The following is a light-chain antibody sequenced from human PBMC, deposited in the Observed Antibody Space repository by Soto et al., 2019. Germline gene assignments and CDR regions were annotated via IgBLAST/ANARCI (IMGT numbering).Light chain of an antibody. J-gene: IGKJ5*01. CDR3: QQRSNWPPLT. CDR1: QSVNSY. Sequence: EVVLTQSPATLSLSPGERATLSCRASQSVNSYLAWYQHKPGQAPRLLIYGASNRATGIPARFSGSRSGTNFTLTIISLEPEDFAVYYCQQRSNWPPLTFGQGTRLEIK. V-gene: IGKV3-11*01. CDR2: GAS.